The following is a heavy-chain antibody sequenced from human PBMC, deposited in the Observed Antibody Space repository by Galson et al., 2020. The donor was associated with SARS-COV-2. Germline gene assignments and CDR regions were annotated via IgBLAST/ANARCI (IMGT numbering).Heavy chain of an antibody. CDR1: GFTFSSYE. D-gene: IGHD3-10*01. J-gene: IGHJ6*02. Sequence: GGSLRLSCAASGFTFSSYEMNWVRQAPGKGLEWVLYISSSGSTIYYADSVKGRFTISRDNAKNSLYLQMNSLRAEDTAVYYCASFYYYGSGGFYYGMDVWGQGTTVTVSS. CDR3: ASFYYYGSGGFYYGMDV. CDR2: ISSSGSTI. V-gene: IGHV3-48*03.